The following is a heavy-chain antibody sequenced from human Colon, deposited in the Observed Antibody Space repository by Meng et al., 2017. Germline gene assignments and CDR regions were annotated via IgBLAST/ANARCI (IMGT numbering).Heavy chain of an antibody. V-gene: IGHV6-1*01. J-gene: IGHJ4*02. CDR2: TYYTSKWSS. D-gene: IGHD2/OR15-2a*01. CDR3: ARGFFSKGFDS. CDR1: GDSVSTNSAA. Sequence: SETLSLTCAISGDSVSTNSAAWNWLRQSPSRGLEWLGRTYYTSKWSSDYAVSVKSRMAIHPDTSKNQFSLQVDSVTPEDTAVYYCARGFFSKGFDSWGQGALVTGAS.